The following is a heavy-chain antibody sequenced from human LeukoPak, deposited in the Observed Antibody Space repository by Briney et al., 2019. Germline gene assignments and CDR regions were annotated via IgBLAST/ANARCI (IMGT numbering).Heavy chain of an antibody. V-gene: IGHV4-4*07. D-gene: IGHD6-13*01. J-gene: IGHJ4*02. CDR3: ARETGSSSWGAPIDY. CDR1: GGSISSYY. Sequence: PSETLSLTCTVSGGSISSYYWSWIRQPAGQGLEWIGRIYTSGSTNYNPSLKSRVTMSVDTSKNQFSLKLSSVTAADTAVYYCARETGSSSWGAPIDYWGQGTLVTVSS. CDR2: IYTSGST.